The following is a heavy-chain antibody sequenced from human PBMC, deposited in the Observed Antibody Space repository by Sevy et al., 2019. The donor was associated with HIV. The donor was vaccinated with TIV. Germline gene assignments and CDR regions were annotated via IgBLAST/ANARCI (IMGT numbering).Heavy chain of an antibody. CDR1: GFTFSDYY. V-gene: IGHV3-11*01. CDR2: ISSSGSTI. Sequence: GGYLRLSCAASGFTFSDYYMSWIRQAPGKGLEWVSYISSSGSTIYYADSVKGRFTISRDNAKNSLYLQMNSLRAEDTAVYYCARDGTSVSGSYSGAEYFQHWGQGTLVTVSS. J-gene: IGHJ1*01. D-gene: IGHD1-26*01. CDR3: ARDGTSVSGSYSGAEYFQH.